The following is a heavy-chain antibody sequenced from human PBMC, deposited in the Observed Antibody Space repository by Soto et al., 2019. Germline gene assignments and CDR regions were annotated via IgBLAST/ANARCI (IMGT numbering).Heavy chain of an antibody. D-gene: IGHD1-7*01. CDR2: FDPEDGET. CDR1: GGTFSSYA. Sequence: ASVKVSCKASGGTFSSYAISWVRQAPGKGLEWMGSFDPEDGETIYTQKFQGRVTMTEDTSTDTAFLELSSLRSEDTAIYYCATSPELPLGVDVWGQGTTVTVSS. CDR3: ATSPELPLGVDV. J-gene: IGHJ6*02. V-gene: IGHV1-24*01.